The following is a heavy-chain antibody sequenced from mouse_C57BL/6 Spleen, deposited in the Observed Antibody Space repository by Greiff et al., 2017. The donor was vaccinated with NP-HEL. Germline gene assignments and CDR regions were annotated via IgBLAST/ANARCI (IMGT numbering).Heavy chain of an antibody. J-gene: IGHJ2*01. CDR2: INPNNGGT. D-gene: IGHD2-4*01. Sequence: EVQLQQSGPELVKPGASVKISCKASGYTFTDYYMNWVKQSHGKSLEWIGDINPNNGGTSYNQKFKGKATLTVDKSSSTAYMELRSLTSEDSAVHYCARAEGYDYGYYFDYRGQGTTLTVSS. CDR3: ARAEGYDYGYYFDY. V-gene: IGHV1-26*01. CDR1: GYTFTDYY.